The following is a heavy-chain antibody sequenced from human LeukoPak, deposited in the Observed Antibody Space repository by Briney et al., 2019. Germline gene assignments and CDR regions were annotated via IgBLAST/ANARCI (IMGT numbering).Heavy chain of an antibody. V-gene: IGHV1-8*01. D-gene: IGHD2-2*02. CDR3: ARGLGSVRYCSSTSCYNY. CDR2: MNPNSGNT. Sequence: ASVKVSCKASGYTFTSYDINWVRQATGQGLEWMVWMNPNSGNTGYAQKFQGRVTMTRNTSISTAYMELSSLRSEDTAVYYCARGLGSVRYCSSTSCYNYWGQGTLVTVSS. CDR1: GYTFTSYD. J-gene: IGHJ4*02.